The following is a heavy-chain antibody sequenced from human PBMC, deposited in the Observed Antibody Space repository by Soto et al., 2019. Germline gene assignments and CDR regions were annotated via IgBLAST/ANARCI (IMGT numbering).Heavy chain of an antibody. J-gene: IGHJ5*02. D-gene: IGHD6-19*01. V-gene: IGHV2-5*02. CDR2: IYWDDYK. Sequence: QITLKESGPTLVKPTQTLTLTCTFSGFSLSTSGVGVVWIRQPPGKALEWLGIIYWDDYKSYRPSLKSRLTITKGPSKNHAVLTITHMDPGDTGSYYRAHGLVAGTFWFDPWGQGTLVTVSS. CDR1: GFSLSTSGVG. CDR3: AHGLVAGTFWFDP.